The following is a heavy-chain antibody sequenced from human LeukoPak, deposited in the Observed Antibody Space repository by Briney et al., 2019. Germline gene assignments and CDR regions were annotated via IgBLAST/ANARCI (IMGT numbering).Heavy chain of an antibody. CDR1: GGSFSGYY. V-gene: IGHV4-34*01. CDR2: INHSGST. J-gene: IGHJ4*02. CDR3: ARGSSSYDY. Sequence: SETLSLTCAVYGGSFSGYYWSWIRQPPGKGLEWIGEINHSGSTNYNPSLKSRVTISVDTSKNQFSLKLSPVTAADTAVYYCARGSSSYDYWGQGTLDTVSS.